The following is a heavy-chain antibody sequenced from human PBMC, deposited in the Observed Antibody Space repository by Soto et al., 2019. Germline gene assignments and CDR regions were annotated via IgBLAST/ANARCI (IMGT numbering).Heavy chain of an antibody. V-gene: IGHV1-69*02. CDR3: AMEYCSSTSCYRDY. CDR1: GGTFSSYT. J-gene: IGHJ4*02. Sequence: QVQLVQSGAAVKKPGSSVKVSCTASGGTFSSYTISWVRQAPGQGLEWMGRIIPILGIANYAQKFQGRVTITADKSTSTACMELSSLRSDNTAVYYCAMEYCSSTSCYRDYWGQGTLVTVSS. D-gene: IGHD2-2*02. CDR2: IIPILGIA.